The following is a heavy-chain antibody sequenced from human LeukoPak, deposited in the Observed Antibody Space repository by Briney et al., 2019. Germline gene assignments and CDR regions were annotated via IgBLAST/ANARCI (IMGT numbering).Heavy chain of an antibody. Sequence: SETLSLTCTVSGGSISSGSYYWSWIRQPAGKGLEWIWRIYTSGSTTYNPSLKSRVTISVDTSKNQFSLKLSSVTAADTAVYYCARDGSITIFGVVTADGMDVWGQGTTVTVSS. J-gene: IGHJ6*02. V-gene: IGHV4-61*02. CDR3: ARDGSITIFGVVTADGMDV. CDR1: GGSISSGSYY. CDR2: IYTSGST. D-gene: IGHD3-3*01.